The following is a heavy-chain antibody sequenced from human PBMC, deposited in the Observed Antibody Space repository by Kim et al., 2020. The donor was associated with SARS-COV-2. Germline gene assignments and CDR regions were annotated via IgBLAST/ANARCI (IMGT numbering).Heavy chain of an antibody. CDR1: GYTLTELS. V-gene: IGHV1-24*01. CDR2: FDPEDGET. CDR3: ATEIIGDYAFQY. Sequence: ASVKVSCKVSGYTLTELSMHWVRQAPGKGLEWMGGFDPEDGETIYAQKFQGRVTMTEDTSTDTAYMELSSLRSEDTAVYYCATEIIGDYAFQYWGQGTLVTVSS. D-gene: IGHD4-17*01. J-gene: IGHJ4*02.